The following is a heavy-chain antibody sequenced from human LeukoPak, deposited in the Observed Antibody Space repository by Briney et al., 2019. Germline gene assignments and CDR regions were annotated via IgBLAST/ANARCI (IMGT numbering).Heavy chain of an antibody. CDR1: GGSISSGDYY. CDR3: ARCIVGASAFDI. V-gene: IGHV4-30-4*01. Sequence: PAETLSLTCTVSGGSISSGDYYWSWIRQPPGKGLEWIGYIYYSGSTYYNPSLKSRVTISVDTSKNQFSLKLSSVTAADTAVYYSARCIVGASAFDIWGQGTMVTVSS. J-gene: IGHJ3*02. D-gene: IGHD1-26*01. CDR2: IYYSGST.